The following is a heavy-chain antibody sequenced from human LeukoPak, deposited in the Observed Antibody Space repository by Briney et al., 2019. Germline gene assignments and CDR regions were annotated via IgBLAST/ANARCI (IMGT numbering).Heavy chain of an antibody. Sequence: ASVKVSCKASDYTFTSHGISWVRQAPGQGLEYMGWISANNGDTSYPQKVQGRVTMTTDTSTTTAYMELRSLRSDDTAVYYCARKGTGLAFDVWGQGTMVTVSS. CDR2: ISANNGDT. CDR1: DYTFTSHG. CDR3: ARKGTGLAFDV. V-gene: IGHV1-18*04. D-gene: IGHD3-10*01. J-gene: IGHJ3*01.